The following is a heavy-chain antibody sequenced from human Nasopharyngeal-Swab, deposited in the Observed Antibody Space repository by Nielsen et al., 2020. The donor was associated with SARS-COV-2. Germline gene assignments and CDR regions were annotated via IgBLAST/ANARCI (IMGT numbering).Heavy chain of an antibody. J-gene: IGHJ4*02. CDR2: ILVNRYT. D-gene: IGHD3-3*01. Sequence: SETLSLTCTVSGGSITSSRHRWCWIRQPPGKGLEWIGQILVNRYTEYHPSVRGRITVYADTSENSFSLRLNSVTAADTAVYYCARLDPFGSEDKWGQGTLVTVSS. V-gene: IGHV4-39*02. CDR1: GGSITSSRHR. CDR3: ARLDPFGSEDK.